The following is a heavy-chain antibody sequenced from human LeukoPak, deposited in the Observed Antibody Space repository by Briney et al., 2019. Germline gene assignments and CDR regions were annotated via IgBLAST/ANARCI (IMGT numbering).Heavy chain of an antibody. CDR1: GFIFSSYW. CDR2: INSDGSST. D-gene: IGHD2-2*01. V-gene: IGHV3-74*01. Sequence: HPGGSLRLSCAASGFIFSSYWMHWVRHAPGKGLVWVSRINSDGSSTSYADSVKGRFTISRDNAKNTLYLQMNSLRAEDTAVYYCARRVVVPAAPYYFDYWGQGTLVTVSS. J-gene: IGHJ4*02. CDR3: ARRVVVPAAPYYFDY.